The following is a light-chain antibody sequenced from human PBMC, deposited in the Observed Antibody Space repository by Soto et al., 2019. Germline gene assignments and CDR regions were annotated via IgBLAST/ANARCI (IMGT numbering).Light chain of an antibody. J-gene: IGKJ1*01. CDR1: QSVSSY. CDR3: QQYGTSPWT. Sequence: EIVMTQSPATLSVSPGERVTLSCRASQSVSSYLAWYQQKPGQAPRLLIYGASTGATGIPARFSGSGSGTEFILTISSLQSEDFAVYYCQQYGTSPWTFSQGTKVDIK. CDR2: GAS. V-gene: IGKV3-15*01.